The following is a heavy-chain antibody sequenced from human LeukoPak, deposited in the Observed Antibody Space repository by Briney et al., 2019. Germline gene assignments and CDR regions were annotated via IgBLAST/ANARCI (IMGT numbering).Heavy chain of an antibody. D-gene: IGHD4-17*01. CDR2: IIPLLHTA. Sequence: SVKVSCKASGGTFNNHAISWVRQAPGQGLEWMGGIIPLLHTANYAQKFQGRVTITADESTSTAYMDLRSLKSEDTAVYYCARGPPYDYGDHGDYMDVWGKGTTVTVSS. V-gene: IGHV1-69*13. J-gene: IGHJ6*03. CDR1: GGTFNNHA. CDR3: ARGPPYDYGDHGDYMDV.